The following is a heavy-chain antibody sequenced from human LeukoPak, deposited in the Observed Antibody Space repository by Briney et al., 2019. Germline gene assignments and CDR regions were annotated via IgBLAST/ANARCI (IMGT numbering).Heavy chain of an antibody. Sequence: GGSLRLSCAASGFTFSSYAMSWVRQAPGKGLEWVSAISGSGGSTYYADSVKGRFTISRDNSKNTLYLQMNSLRAEDTAVYYCAEDHNWNDKVAFDYWGQGTLVTVSS. V-gene: IGHV3-23*01. CDR1: GFTFSSYA. CDR2: ISGSGGST. CDR3: AEDHNWNDKVAFDY. D-gene: IGHD1-1*01. J-gene: IGHJ4*02.